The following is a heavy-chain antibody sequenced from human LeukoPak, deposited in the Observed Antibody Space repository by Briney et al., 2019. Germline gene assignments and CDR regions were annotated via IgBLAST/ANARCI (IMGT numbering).Heavy chain of an antibody. CDR3: ARGRWLQSRPIDY. J-gene: IGHJ4*02. CDR2: ISSNGGST. Sequence: GGSLRLSCAASGFTFSSYAMHWVRQAPGKGLEYVSAISSNGGSTYYANSVKGRFTISRDKSKNTLYLQVGSLGAEDMAVYYCARGRWLQSRPIDYWGQGTLVTVSS. CDR1: GFTFSSYA. D-gene: IGHD5-24*01. V-gene: IGHV3-64*01.